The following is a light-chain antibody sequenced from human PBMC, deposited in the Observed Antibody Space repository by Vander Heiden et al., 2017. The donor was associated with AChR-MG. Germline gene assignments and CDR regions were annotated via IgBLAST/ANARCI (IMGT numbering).Light chain of an antibody. CDR2: AAS. V-gene: IGKV1-9*01. J-gene: IGKJ3*01. Sequence: DIQLTQSPSFLSASVGDRVTITCRASQGISSYLAWYQQKPGKAPKLQIYAASTLQSGGPSRFSGSGSGTELTLTISSRQPEDFATDYCQQHNSYPLFTFGPGTKVDIK. CDR3: QQHNSYPLFT. CDR1: QGISSY.